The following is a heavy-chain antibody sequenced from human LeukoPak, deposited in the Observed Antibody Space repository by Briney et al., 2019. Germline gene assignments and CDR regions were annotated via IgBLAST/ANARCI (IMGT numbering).Heavy chain of an antibody. J-gene: IGHJ4*02. CDR1: GFTFSSYS. CDR3: ARDAPPGAAASGD. CDR2: ISSSSSYI. D-gene: IGHD6-13*01. Sequence: GGSLRLSCAASGFTFSSYSMNWVRQAPGKGLEWVSSISSSSSYIYYADSVKGRFTISRDNAKNSLYLQMNLLRAEDTAVYYCARDAPPGAAASGDWGQGTLVTVSS. V-gene: IGHV3-21*01.